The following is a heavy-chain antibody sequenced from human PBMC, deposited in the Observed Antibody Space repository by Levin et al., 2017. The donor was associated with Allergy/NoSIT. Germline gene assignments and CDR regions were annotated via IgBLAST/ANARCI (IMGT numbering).Heavy chain of an antibody. J-gene: IGHJ6*03. CDR3: ARDLTRWNDGFYYYMDV. Sequence: GGSLRLSCAASGFTVTTNYMSWVRQAPGEGLEWVSGIYASGTTYYANSVRGRFTISRDNSKNTLYLQMNSLKPEDTAVYYCARDLTRWNDGFYYYMDVWGKGATVTVSS. V-gene: IGHV3-66*03. CDR1: GFTVTTNY. D-gene: IGHD1-1*01. CDR2: IYASGTT.